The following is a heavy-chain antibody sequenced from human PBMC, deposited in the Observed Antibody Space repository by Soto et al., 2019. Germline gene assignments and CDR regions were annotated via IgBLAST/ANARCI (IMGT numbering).Heavy chain of an antibody. D-gene: IGHD3-22*01. J-gene: IGHJ4*02. Sequence: PSAPLSLPFPFSGDSIRSYYFSLIRKPPGKGVEWIGYIYDSGSTNYNHSIKSRVTISVDTSKSQISLKLSSVTAADTDVYYCARDRAYYESSGLYFDYWGQGTLVTVSS. V-gene: IGHV4-59*01. CDR3: ARDRAYYESSGLYFDY. CDR2: IYDSGST. CDR1: GDSIRSYY.